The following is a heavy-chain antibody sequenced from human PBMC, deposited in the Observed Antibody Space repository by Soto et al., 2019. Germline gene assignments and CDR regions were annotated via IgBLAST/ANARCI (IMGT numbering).Heavy chain of an antibody. V-gene: IGHV4-39*01. CDR3: ARQGGSEWELPGPHAEYFQH. Sequence: PSETLSLTCTVSGGSISSSSYYWGWIRQPPGKGLEWIGSIYYSGSTYYNPSLKSRVTISVDTSKNQFSLKLSSVTAADTAAYYCARQGGSEWELPGPHAEYFQHWGQGTLVTVSS. CDR1: GGSISSSSYY. D-gene: IGHD1-26*01. CDR2: IYYSGST. J-gene: IGHJ1*01.